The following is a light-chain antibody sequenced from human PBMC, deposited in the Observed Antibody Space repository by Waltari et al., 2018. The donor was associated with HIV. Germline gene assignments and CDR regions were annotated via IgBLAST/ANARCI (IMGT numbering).Light chain of an antibody. J-gene: IGLJ1*01. Sequence: QSALTQPPSASGSPGQSVTISCTGTSSDIGGYNYVSWYQQRPGKPPKLLIYEVRNRSSGVPARFSASKSGNTASLTVSGLQADDEADYYCSSYAGTNNFYVFGTGTKVTVL. V-gene: IGLV2-8*01. CDR3: SSYAGTNNFYV. CDR2: EVR. CDR1: SSDIGGYNY.